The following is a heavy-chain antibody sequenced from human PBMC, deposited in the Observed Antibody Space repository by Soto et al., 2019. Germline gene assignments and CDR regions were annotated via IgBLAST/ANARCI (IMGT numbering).Heavy chain of an antibody. D-gene: IGHD3-22*01. Sequence: ASVKVSCKASGYTFTTYDIFWVRQAPGQRPEWMGWINPGNGNTKYSQRFQGRVTITSDTSASTAYMQLSSLRSEDTAVYYCARDRFDSSGYYNYWGQGTLVTVS. CDR3: ARDRFDSSGYYNY. CDR2: INPGNGNT. V-gene: IGHV1-3*01. CDR1: GYTFTTYD. J-gene: IGHJ4*02.